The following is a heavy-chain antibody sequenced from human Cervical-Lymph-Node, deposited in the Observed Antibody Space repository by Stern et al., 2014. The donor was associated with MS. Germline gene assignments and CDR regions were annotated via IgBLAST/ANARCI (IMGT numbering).Heavy chain of an antibody. Sequence: QVQLVESGADVKKPGSSLRVSCKASGGISWLRQAPGQGLEWMGGIIPFVGTANYAQNFQGRLPIIPDTSTHTTYMELSRPRLDNTAGYYWARGAGDNWFDPWGQGTLVSVSS. J-gene: IGHJ5*02. CDR3: ARGAGDNWFDP. CDR1: GG. CDR2: IIPFVGTA. D-gene: IGHD3-10*01. V-gene: IGHV1-69*06.